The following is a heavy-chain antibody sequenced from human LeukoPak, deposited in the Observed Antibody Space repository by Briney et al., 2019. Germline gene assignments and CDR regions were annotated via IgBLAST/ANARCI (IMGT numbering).Heavy chain of an antibody. Sequence: GGSLRLSCAASGFNFSDYYMSWIRQAPGKGLEWVSYISSSSNYTNSADSVKGRFTISRDNAKNSLYLQMNSLRGEDTAVYYCARDRVPGGMDVWGQGTTVTVSS. V-gene: IGHV3-11*05. D-gene: IGHD1-1*01. J-gene: IGHJ6*02. CDR2: ISSSSNYT. CDR3: ARDRVPGGMDV. CDR1: GFNFSDYY.